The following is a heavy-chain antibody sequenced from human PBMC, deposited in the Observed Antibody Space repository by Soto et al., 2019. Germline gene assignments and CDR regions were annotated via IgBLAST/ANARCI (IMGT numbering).Heavy chain of an antibody. D-gene: IGHD6-13*01. V-gene: IGHV3-7*01. J-gene: IGHJ4*02. CDR3: ARDYAYSSSWYRYFDY. CDR2: IKQDGSEK. CDR1: GYTFTDYW. Sequence: WGSLRLSCVASGYTFTDYWMSWVRQAPGKGLEWVANIKQDGSEKYYVDSVKGRFTISRDDAKNSLYLQMNSLRAEDTAVYYCARDYAYSSSWYRYFDYWGQGTLVTVSS.